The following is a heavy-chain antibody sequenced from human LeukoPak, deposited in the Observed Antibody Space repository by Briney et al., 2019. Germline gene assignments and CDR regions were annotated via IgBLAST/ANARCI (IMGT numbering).Heavy chain of an antibody. CDR1: GFTFSSYW. V-gene: IGHV3-48*01. D-gene: IGHD1-1*01. CDR2: IGISSSTI. J-gene: IGHJ4*02. CDR3: ARALNLLDPVTLDY. Sequence: PGGSLRLSCAASGFTFSSYWMSWVRQAPGKGLEWVSYIGISSSTIYYADSVKGRFTISRDNAKNSLYLQMNSLRAEDTAVYYCARALNLLDPVTLDYGGQGTLVTVSS.